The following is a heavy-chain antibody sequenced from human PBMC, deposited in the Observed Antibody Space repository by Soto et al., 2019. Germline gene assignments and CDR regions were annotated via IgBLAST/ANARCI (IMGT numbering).Heavy chain of an antibody. CDR2: ISYDGSNK. V-gene: IGHV3-30*18. Sequence: GGSLRLSCAASGFTFSSYGMHWVRQAPGKGLEWVAVISYDGSNKYYADSVKGRFTISRDNSKNTLYLQMNSLRAEDTAVYYCAKGGYCSGGSCYKAYYYYYMDVWAKGPRSPSP. J-gene: IGHJ6*03. D-gene: IGHD2-15*01. CDR1: GFTFSSYG. CDR3: AKGGYCSGGSCYKAYYYYYMDV.